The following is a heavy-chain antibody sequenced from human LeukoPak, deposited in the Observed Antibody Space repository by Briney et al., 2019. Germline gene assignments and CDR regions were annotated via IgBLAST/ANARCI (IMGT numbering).Heavy chain of an antibody. Sequence: GESLKISCKGSGYSFTSYWIGWVRQMPGKGLEWMGIIYPGDSDTRYSPSFQGQVTISADKSISTAYLQWSSLKASDTAMYYCASATPRAYNWNDGGPDAFDIWGQGTMVTVSS. CDR1: GYSFTSYW. CDR2: IYPGDSDT. D-gene: IGHD1-20*01. V-gene: IGHV5-51*01. CDR3: ASATPRAYNWNDGGPDAFDI. J-gene: IGHJ3*02.